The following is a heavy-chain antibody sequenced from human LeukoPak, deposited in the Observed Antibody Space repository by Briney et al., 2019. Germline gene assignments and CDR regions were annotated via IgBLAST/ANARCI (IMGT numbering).Heavy chain of an antibody. D-gene: IGHD6-6*01. Sequence: ASVKVSCKASGYTFTGYHLHWVRQAPGQGLEWMGWINPNSGFTNYAQKFQGRVTMTRDKSISTGYLELSRLRSDDTAVYYCAREYSSSSLGLDYWGQGTLVTVSS. CDR1: GYTFTGYH. CDR3: AREYSSSSLGLDY. CDR2: INPNSGFT. V-gene: IGHV1-2*02. J-gene: IGHJ4*02.